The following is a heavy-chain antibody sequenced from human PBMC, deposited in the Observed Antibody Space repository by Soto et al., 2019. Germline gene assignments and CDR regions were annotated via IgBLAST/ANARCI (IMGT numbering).Heavy chain of an antibody. V-gene: IGHV3-23*01. CDR3: ANVVYQPRRVLNAFDI. CDR1: GFTFSSYA. D-gene: IGHD2-2*01. Sequence: EVQLLESGGGLVQPGGSLRLSCAASGFTFSSYAMSWVRQAPGKGLEWVSAISASGGTTYYADSVRGRFTLSRDNSKNTLFLQMNSLRAEDTAVYYCANVVYQPRRVLNAFDIWGQGTMATVSS. J-gene: IGHJ3*02. CDR2: ISASGGTT.